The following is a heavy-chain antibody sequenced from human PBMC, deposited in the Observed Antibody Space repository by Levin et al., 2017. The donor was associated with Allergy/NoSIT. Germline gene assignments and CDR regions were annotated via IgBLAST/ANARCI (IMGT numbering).Heavy chain of an antibody. CDR2: ISYDGNEK. D-gene: IGHD2-15*01. J-gene: IGHJ6*02. CDR3: AGRCSGGSGDDYYGIDV. Sequence: PSGGSLRLSCAASGFTFSSYAMHWVRQAPGKGLEWVTIISYDGNEKYYADSVKGRFTISRDNSKNTLYLQMNSLRAEDTAVYYWAGRCSGGSGDDYYGIDVWGQGSTVSVSS. V-gene: IGHV3-30*04. CDR1: GFTFSSYA.